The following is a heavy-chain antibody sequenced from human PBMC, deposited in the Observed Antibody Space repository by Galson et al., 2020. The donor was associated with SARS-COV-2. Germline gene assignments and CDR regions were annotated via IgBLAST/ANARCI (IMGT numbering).Heavy chain of an antibody. V-gene: IGHV4-59*01. CDR3: ARSVQWLVLGAFDI. CDR1: GGSISSYY. CDR2: IYYSGST. Sequence: SETLSLTCTVSGGSISSYYWSWIRQPPGKGLEWIGYIYYSGSTNYNPSLKSRVTISVDTSKNQFSLKLSSVTAADTAVYYCARSVQWLVLGAFDIWGQGTMVTVSS. J-gene: IGHJ3*02. D-gene: IGHD6-19*01.